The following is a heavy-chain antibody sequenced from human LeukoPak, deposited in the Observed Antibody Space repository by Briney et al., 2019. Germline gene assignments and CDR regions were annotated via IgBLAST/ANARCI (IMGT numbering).Heavy chain of an antibody. CDR2: INHSGST. Sequence: SDTLSLTCAVYGGSFSGYYWSWIRQPPGKGLEWIGEINHSGSTNYNPSLKSRVTISVDTSKNQFSLKLSSVTAADTAVYYCARGGLNNWFDPWGQGTLVTVSS. J-gene: IGHJ5*02. CDR1: GGSFSGYY. CDR3: ARGGLNNWFDP. V-gene: IGHV4-34*01. D-gene: IGHD3-10*01.